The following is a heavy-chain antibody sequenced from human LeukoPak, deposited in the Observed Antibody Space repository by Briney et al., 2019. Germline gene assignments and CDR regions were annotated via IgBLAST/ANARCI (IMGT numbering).Heavy chain of an antibody. CDR2: IRSDGNNK. CDR1: GFTFSSCA. J-gene: IGHJ4*02. CDR3: AKHIPSSSWYLGY. Sequence: SGGSLRLSCAASGFTFSSCAMHWVRQAPGKGLEWGALIRSDGNNKYYADSVKGRFTISRDDSKNTLYLQMNSLRPEDTAVYYCAKHIPSSSWYLGYWGQRTLVTVSS. D-gene: IGHD6-13*01. V-gene: IGHV3-30*02.